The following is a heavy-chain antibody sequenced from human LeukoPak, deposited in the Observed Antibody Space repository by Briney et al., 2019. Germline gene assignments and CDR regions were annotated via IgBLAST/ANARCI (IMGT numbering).Heavy chain of an antibody. V-gene: IGHV3-30*02. CDR2: IRYVGSNK. CDR3: ARDYAGTIAFDI. D-gene: IGHD6-13*01. CDR1: GFTFSNYG. Sequence: GSLRLSCAASGFTFSNYGMHWVRQAPGKGLEWVAFIRYVGSNKYYADSVKGRFTISRDNAKNSLYLQMNSLRAEDTAVYYCARDYAGTIAFDIWGQGTMVTVSS. J-gene: IGHJ3*02.